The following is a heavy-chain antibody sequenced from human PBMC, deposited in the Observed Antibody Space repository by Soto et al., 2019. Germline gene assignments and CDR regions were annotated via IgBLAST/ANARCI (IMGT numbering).Heavy chain of an antibody. CDR1: GFTFSSYA. CDR3: AKGDIADSSGYYYYYYYGMDV. Sequence: GGSLRLSCAASGFTFSSYAMSWVRQAPGKGLEWVSAISGSGGSTYYADSVKGRFTISRDNSKNTLYLQMNSLRAEDTAVYYCAKGDIADSSGYYYYYYYGMDVWGQGTTVTVSS. CDR2: ISGSGGST. V-gene: IGHV3-23*01. J-gene: IGHJ6*02. D-gene: IGHD3-22*01.